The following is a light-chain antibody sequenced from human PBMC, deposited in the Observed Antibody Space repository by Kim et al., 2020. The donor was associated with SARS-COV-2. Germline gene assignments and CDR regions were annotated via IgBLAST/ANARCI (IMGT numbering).Light chain of an antibody. V-gene: IGLV1-47*01. CDR3: ATWDDSLSGRLV. Sequence: ELTQPPSASGTPGQRVTISCSGSSSNIGNNFVFWYQQLPGAAPKLVISRNDHRPSGVPDRFSGSKSGTSASLAISGLRSEDEADYYCATWDDSLSGRLVFGGGTKLTVL. CDR1: SSNIGNNF. J-gene: IGLJ2*01. CDR2: RND.